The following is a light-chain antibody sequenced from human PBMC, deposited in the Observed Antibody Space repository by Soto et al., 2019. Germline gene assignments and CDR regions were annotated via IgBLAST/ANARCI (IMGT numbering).Light chain of an antibody. CDR1: QSVRRN. CDR2: DAS. CDR3: QQYNSYWT. Sequence: DIQMTQSPSSLSASVGDRVTITCRASQSVRRNLDWYQQKPGKAPKVLIYDASSLETGVPSRFSGSGSGTEFTLTISSLQPDDFATYYCQQYNSYWTFGQGTKVDIK. J-gene: IGKJ1*01. V-gene: IGKV1-5*01.